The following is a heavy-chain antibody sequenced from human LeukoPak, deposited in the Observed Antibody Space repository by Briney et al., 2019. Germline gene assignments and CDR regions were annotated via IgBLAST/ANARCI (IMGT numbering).Heavy chain of an antibody. J-gene: IGHJ6*02. V-gene: IGHV3-23*01. Sequence: GGSLRLSCAASGFTFSSYAMSWLRQAPGKGLEWASAISGSGGSTYYADSVKGRFTISRDNSKNTLYLQMNSLRAEDTAVYYCAKAEIHYPTAYYYYYGMDVWGQGTTVTVSS. CDR2: ISGSGGST. CDR1: GFTFSSYA. D-gene: IGHD1-26*01. CDR3: AKAEIHYPTAYYYYYGMDV.